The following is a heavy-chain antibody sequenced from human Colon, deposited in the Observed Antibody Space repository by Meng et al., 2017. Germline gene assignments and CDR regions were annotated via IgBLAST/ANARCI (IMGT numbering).Heavy chain of an antibody. V-gene: IGHV4-4*02. J-gene: IGHJ4*02. CDR2: TSHSGST. D-gene: IGHD2-2*01. CDR3: ARGWGYCSSTSCYFLDY. Sequence: QGDLRGPGPGLVNPWETLSLTCAVSGGSISRSDRWSWVRQPPGKGLEWIGETSHSGSTNYNPSLKSRVTISVDTSKNQFSLKLSSVTAADTAVYYCARGWGYCSSTSCYFLDYWGQGTLVTVSS. CDR1: GGSISRSDR.